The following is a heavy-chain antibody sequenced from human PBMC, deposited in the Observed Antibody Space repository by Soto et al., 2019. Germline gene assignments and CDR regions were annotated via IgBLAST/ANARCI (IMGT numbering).Heavy chain of an antibody. CDR1: GFTFSSYS. J-gene: IGHJ3*02. D-gene: IGHD3-16*01. CDR2: ISSSSSTI. V-gene: IGHV3-48*01. Sequence: EVQLVESGGGLVQPGGSLRLSCAASGFTFSSYSMNWVRQGRGKGLEWVSYISSSSSTIYYADSVKGRFTISRDNAKNSLYLQMNSLRAEDTAVYYCARSYVRASDAFDIWGQGTMVTVSS. CDR3: ARSYVRASDAFDI.